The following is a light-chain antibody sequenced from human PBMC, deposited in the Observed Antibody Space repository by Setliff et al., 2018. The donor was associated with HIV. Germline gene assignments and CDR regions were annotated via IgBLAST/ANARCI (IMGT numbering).Light chain of an antibody. CDR2: WAS. CDR3: QQYYSTHST. CDR1: QSVLYSSNNKNY. J-gene: IGKJ1*01. Sequence: DIVMTQFPDSLAVSLGERATIHCKSSQSVLYSSNNKNYLAWYQQKPGQPPRLLIYWASTRESGVPDRFNGSGSGTDFTLTISSLQAEDVAVFYCQQYYSTHSTFGQGTKVDIK. V-gene: IGKV4-1*01.